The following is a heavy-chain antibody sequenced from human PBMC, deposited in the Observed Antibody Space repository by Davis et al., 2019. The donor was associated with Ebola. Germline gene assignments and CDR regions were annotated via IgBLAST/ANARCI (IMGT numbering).Heavy chain of an antibody. D-gene: IGHD3-10*01. Sequence: AASVKVSCKASGYTFTSYDINWVRQATGQGLEWMGWMNPNSGNTGYAQKFQGRVTMTTDTSTSTAYMELRSLRSDDTAVYYCARDITMVQGPLGWFDPWGQGTLVTVSS. CDR3: ARDITMVQGPLGWFDP. CDR2: MNPNSGNT. J-gene: IGHJ5*02. CDR1: GYTFTSYD. V-gene: IGHV1-8*01.